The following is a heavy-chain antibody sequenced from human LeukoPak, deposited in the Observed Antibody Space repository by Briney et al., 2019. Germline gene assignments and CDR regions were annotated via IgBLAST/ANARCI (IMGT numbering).Heavy chain of an antibody. CDR2: INPSGGST. D-gene: IGHD6-19*01. J-gene: IGHJ4*02. CDR1: GYTFTSYY. V-gene: IGHV1-46*01. CDR3: ARSRLAVASSWLDY. Sequence: GASVKVSCEASGYTFTSYYIHWVRQAPGQGLEWMAIINPSGGSTSYAQKFQGRVTMTRGTSTSTVYMELSSLRSEDTAVYYCARSRLAVASSWLDYWGQGTLVTVSS.